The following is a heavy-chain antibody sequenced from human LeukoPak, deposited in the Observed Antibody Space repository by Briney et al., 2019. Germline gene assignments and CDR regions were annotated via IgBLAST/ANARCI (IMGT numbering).Heavy chain of an antibody. D-gene: IGHD3-9*01. Sequence: KPSETLSLTCTVSGASITNNFWTWIRQPPGKGLEWIGYICSSGSANYNPSLKSRVIISADTSKNQISLNLTSVTAADTALYFCARHRDYFDTWGHGTLVTVSS. J-gene: IGHJ4*01. CDR1: GASITNNF. V-gene: IGHV4-59*08. CDR2: ICSSGSA. CDR3: ARHRDYFDT.